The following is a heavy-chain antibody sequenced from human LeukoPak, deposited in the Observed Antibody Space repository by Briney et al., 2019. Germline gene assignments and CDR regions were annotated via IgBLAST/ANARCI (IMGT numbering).Heavy chain of an antibody. J-gene: IGHJ4*02. CDR1: GFTFSSYA. CDR2: ISGSGGST. Sequence: PGGSLRLSCAASGFTFSSYAMSWVRQAPGKGLEWVSAISGSGGSTYYADSVKGRFTISRDNSRNTLYLQMNSLRAEDTAVYYCAKDGDIVVVPARKFDYWGQGTLVTVSS. V-gene: IGHV3-23*01. CDR3: AKDGDIVVVPARKFDY. D-gene: IGHD2-2*01.